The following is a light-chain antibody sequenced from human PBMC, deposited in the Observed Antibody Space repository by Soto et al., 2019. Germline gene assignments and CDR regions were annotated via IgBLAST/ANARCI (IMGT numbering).Light chain of an antibody. CDR2: YDV. CDR1: KVGSKS. Sequence: SSELTQPPSVSVAPGRTAIITCGGSKVGSKSVHWYQQKPGQAPVLVIYYDVDRPSGIPERFSGYNSGDTATLTIASVEAGDEADYYCQVWDGSTHHLVFGGGTKLTVL. J-gene: IGLJ3*02. CDR3: QVWDGSTHHLV. V-gene: IGLV3-21*04.